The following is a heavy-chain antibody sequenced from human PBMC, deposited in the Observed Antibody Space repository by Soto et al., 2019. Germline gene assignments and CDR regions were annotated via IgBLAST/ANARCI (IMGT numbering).Heavy chain of an antibody. CDR1: GGSLSNFG. D-gene: IGHD3-22*01. V-gene: IGHV1-69*12. CDR3: ARGDATMIVVTTYYAMDV. CDR2: IIPVFGTP. J-gene: IGHJ6*02. Sequence: QVQLVQSGAEVKKPGSSVKVSCTASGGSLSNFGISWVRQAPGQGREWMGAIIPVFGTPNYAQKFQDRVTINADESTTTVYTELISLTSEDTAVYYCARGDATMIVVTTYYAMDVWGQGTTVTVSS.